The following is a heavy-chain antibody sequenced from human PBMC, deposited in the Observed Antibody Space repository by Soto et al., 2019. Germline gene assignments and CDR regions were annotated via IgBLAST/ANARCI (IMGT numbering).Heavy chain of an antibody. CDR1: GLTFDDYA. J-gene: IGHJ4*02. CDR3: AKGQGRNIVATLDY. CDR2: ISWNSGSI. V-gene: IGHV3-9*01. Sequence: PGGSLRLSRAASGLTFDDYAMHWVRQAPGKGLEWVSGISWNSGSIGYADSVKGRFTISRDNAKNSLYLQMNSLRAEDTALYYCAKGQGRNIVATLDYWVQGTLVTVS. D-gene: IGHD5-12*01.